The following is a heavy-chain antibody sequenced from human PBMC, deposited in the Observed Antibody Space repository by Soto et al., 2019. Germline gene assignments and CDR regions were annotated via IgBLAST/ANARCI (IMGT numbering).Heavy chain of an antibody. D-gene: IGHD3-3*01. CDR1: GFTFSSYW. CDR3: ARDPNLYYDFWSGYLYYFDY. V-gene: IGHV3-7*01. CDR2: IKQDGSEK. J-gene: IGHJ4*02. Sequence: LRLSCAASGFTFSSYWMSWVRQAPGKGLEWVANIKQDGSEKYYVDSVKVRFTISRDNAKNSLYLQMNSLRAEDTAVYYCARDPNLYYDFWSGYLYYFDYWGQGTLVTVSS.